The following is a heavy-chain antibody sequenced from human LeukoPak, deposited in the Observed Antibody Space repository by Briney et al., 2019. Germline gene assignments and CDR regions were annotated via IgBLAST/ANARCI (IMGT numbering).Heavy chain of an antibody. CDR2: IIPIFGTA. D-gene: IGHD3-22*01. CDR3: ARGSIAYYYMDV. Sequence: SVKVSCKASGGTFSSYAISWVRQAPGQGLEWMGGIIPIFGTANFAQKFQGRVTVTADESTTTIYMELSSLRYEDTAVYYCARGSIAYYYMDVWGKGTTVTISS. V-gene: IGHV1-69*13. J-gene: IGHJ6*03. CDR1: GGTFSSYA.